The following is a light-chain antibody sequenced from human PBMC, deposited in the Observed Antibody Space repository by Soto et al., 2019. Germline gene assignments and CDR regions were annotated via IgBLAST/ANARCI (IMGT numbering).Light chain of an antibody. Sequence: ERVMTQSPATLSVSPGERATLSCRASQSVSSNLAWYQQKPGQAPRLLIYDASNRATGIPARFSGSGSGTDFTLTISSLEPEDFAVYYCQQRSKWPITFGQGTRLEI. CDR3: QQRSKWPIT. J-gene: IGKJ5*01. CDR1: QSVSSN. CDR2: DAS. V-gene: IGKV3-11*01.